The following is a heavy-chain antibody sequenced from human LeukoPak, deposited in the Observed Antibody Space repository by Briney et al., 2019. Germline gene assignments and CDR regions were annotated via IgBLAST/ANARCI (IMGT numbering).Heavy chain of an antibody. J-gene: IGHJ4*02. D-gene: IGHD5-12*01. CDR1: GFTFSSYA. CDR2: ISYDGSNK. CDR3: ARDARVVATLDY. Sequence: GGSLRLSCAASGFTFSSYAMHWVRQAPGKGLEWAAVISYDGSNKYYADSVKGRFTISRDNSKNTLYLQMNSLRAEDTAVYYCARDARVVATLDYWGQGTLVTVSS. V-gene: IGHV3-30*04.